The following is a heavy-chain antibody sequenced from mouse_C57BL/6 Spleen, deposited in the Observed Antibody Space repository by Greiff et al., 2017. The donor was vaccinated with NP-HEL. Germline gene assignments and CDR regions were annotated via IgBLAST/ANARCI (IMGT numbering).Heavy chain of an antibody. J-gene: IGHJ3*01. CDR1: GYTFTSYW. V-gene: IGHV1-64*01. CDR2: IHPNSGST. CDR3: ARDDSSGLAWFAY. D-gene: IGHD3-2*02. Sequence: QVQLQQPGAELVKPGASVKLSCKASGYTFTSYWMHWVKQRPGQGLEWIGMIHPNSGSTNYNEKFKSKATLTVDKSSSTAYMQLSSLTSEDSAVYYCARDDSSGLAWFAYWGQGTLVTVSA.